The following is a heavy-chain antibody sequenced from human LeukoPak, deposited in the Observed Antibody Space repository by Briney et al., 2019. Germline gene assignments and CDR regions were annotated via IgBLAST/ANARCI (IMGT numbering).Heavy chain of an antibody. V-gene: IGHV4/OR15-8*02. Sequence: KPSETLSLTCGVSGGSISGTNWWSWVRQPPGQGLEWIGEISLAGQTNYNPSLNGRITMSLDKSSNQLSLHLTSVTAAATASYYYSRESGPFCPFGYWGQGALVIVSS. CDR2: ISLAGQT. J-gene: IGHJ4*02. CDR3: SRESGPFCPFGY. D-gene: IGHD2-15*01. CDR1: GGSISGTNW.